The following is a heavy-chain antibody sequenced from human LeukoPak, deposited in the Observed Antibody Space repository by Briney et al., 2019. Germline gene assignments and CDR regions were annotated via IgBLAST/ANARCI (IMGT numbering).Heavy chain of an antibody. CDR3: ARDLEGSIAARPGVY. V-gene: IGHV7-4-1*02. CDR2: INTNTGNP. J-gene: IGHJ4*02. CDR1: GYTFTSYA. Sequence: ASVKVSCKASGYTFTSYAMNWVRQAPGQGLEWMGWINTNTGNPTYAQGFTGRFVLSLDTSVSTAYLQISSLKAEDTAVYYCARDLEGSIAARPGVYWGQGTLVTVSS. D-gene: IGHD6-6*01.